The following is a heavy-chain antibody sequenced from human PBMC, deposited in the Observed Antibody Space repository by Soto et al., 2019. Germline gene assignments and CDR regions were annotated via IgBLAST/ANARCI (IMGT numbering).Heavy chain of an antibody. Sequence: QITLKESGPTLVKPTQTLTLTCTFSGFSLSTSGVGVGWIRQPPGKALEWLALIYWDDDKRYSPSLKSRLTITKDTSKNQVVRTMTNMDPVDTATYYCAHRGYCSGGSCYSGPEFDPWGQGTLVTVSS. D-gene: IGHD2-15*01. V-gene: IGHV2-5*02. CDR2: IYWDDDK. J-gene: IGHJ5*02. CDR3: AHRGYCSGGSCYSGPEFDP. CDR1: GFSLSTSGVG.